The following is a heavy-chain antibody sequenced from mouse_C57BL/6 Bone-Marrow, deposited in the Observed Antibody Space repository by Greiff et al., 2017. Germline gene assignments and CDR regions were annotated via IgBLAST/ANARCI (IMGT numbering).Heavy chain of an antibody. CDR3: ARGPHYYYGSSYFDY. Sequence: VQLQQSGAELARPGASVKLSCKASGYTFTSYGISWVKQRTGQGLEWIGEIYPRSGNTYYNEKFKGKATLTADKSSSTAYMELRSLTSEDSAVYFCARGPHYYYGSSYFDYWGQGTTLTVSS. D-gene: IGHD1-1*01. CDR1: GYTFTSYG. J-gene: IGHJ2*01. CDR2: IYPRSGNT. V-gene: IGHV1-81*01.